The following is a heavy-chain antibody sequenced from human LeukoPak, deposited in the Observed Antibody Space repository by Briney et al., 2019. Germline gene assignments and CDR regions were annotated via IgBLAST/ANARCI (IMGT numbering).Heavy chain of an antibody. V-gene: IGHV3-13*01. CDR2: IGTAGDT. CDR1: GFTFSSYD. Sequence: PGGSLRLSCAASGFTFSSYDMHWVRQATGKGLEWVSAIGTAGDTYYPGSVKGRFTISRENAKNSLYLQMNSLRAGDTAVYYCARARKEDYYDSSGYYPYYFDYWGQGTLVTVSS. J-gene: IGHJ4*02. D-gene: IGHD3-22*01. CDR3: ARARKEDYYDSSGYYPYYFDY.